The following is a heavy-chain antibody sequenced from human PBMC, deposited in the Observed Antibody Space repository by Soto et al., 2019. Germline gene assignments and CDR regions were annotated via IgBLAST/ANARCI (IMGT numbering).Heavy chain of an antibody. Sequence: PGGSLRLSCAASGFTFSNAWMSWVRQAPGKGLEWVGRIKSKTDGGTSDYAAPVKGRFTISRDDSKNTLDLQMNSLKTEDTAVYYCTTLGYCSGGSCYWDYYYYYMDVWGKGTTVXVSS. CDR1: GFTFSNAW. D-gene: IGHD2-15*01. J-gene: IGHJ6*03. CDR2: IKSKTDGGTS. V-gene: IGHV3-15*01. CDR3: TTLGYCSGGSCYWDYYYYYMDV.